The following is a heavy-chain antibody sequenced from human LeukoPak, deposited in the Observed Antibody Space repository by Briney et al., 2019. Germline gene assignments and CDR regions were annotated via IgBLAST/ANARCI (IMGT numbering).Heavy chain of an antibody. V-gene: IGHV1-2*02. CDR2: INPNSGGT. Sequence: ASVKVSCKASGYTFTGYYMHWVRQAPGQGLEWMGWINPNSGGTNYAQKFQGRVTMTRDTSISTAYMELSRLRSDDTAVYYCARANTVTTAFDYRGQGTLVTVSS. D-gene: IGHD4-17*01. J-gene: IGHJ4*02. CDR1: GYTFTGYY. CDR3: ARANTVTTAFDY.